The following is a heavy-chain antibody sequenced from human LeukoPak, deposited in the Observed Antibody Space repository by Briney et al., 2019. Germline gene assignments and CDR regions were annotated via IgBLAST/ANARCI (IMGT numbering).Heavy chain of an antibody. CDR1: GFTFSSYG. D-gene: IGHD6-19*01. CDR3: AKDVRAYSSGWYY. J-gene: IGHJ4*02. CDR2: ISGSGGST. V-gene: IGHV3-23*01. Sequence: GGSLRLSCAASGFTFSSYGMYWVRQAPGKGLEWVSAISGSGGSTYYADSVKGRFTISRDNSKNTLYLQMNSLRAEDTAVYYCAKDVRAYSSGWYYWGQGTLVTVSS.